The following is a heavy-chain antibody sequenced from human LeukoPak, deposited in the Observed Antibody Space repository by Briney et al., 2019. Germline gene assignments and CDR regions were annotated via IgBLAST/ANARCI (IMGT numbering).Heavy chain of an antibody. Sequence: GGSLRLSCAASGFTFSSYAMHWVRQAPGKGLEWVAVISYDGSNKYYADSVKGRFTIYRDNSKNTLYLQMNSLRAEDTAVYYCASSPYGDLNWFDPWGQGTLVTVSS. J-gene: IGHJ5*02. V-gene: IGHV3-30*04. CDR1: GFTFSSYA. D-gene: IGHD4-17*01. CDR3: ASSPYGDLNWFDP. CDR2: ISYDGSNK.